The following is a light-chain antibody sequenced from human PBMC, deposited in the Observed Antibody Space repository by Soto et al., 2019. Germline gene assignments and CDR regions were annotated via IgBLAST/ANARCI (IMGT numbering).Light chain of an antibody. Sequence: DIQMTQSPSSLSASVGDRVTITCRASQRIGNYLNWYQLKPGRAPKLLIYAASSLQSGVPSRFSGSGSGTHFALTISRLPREDFATYYCQQSSSTRTFGQGTNVEIK. CDR1: QRIGNY. CDR3: QQSSSTRT. J-gene: IGKJ1*01. CDR2: AAS. V-gene: IGKV1-39*01.